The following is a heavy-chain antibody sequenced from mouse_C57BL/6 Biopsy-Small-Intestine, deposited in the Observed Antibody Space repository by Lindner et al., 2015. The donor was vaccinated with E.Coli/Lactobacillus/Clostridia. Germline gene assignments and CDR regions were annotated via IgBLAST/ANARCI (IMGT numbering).Heavy chain of an antibody. CDR2: ISPYNDDK. Sequence: SVKVSCKTSGYTFTNYGISWVRQAPGEGLEWMGWISPYNDDKGYAQKFQGRVTMTTDTSTSTAHMELRSLRSDDTAIYYCVRDINFTRDYWGQGTLVTVSS. D-gene: IGHD4-1*02. CDR3: VRDINFTRDY. V-gene: IGHV1S134*01. J-gene: IGHJ4*01. CDR1: GYTFTNYG.